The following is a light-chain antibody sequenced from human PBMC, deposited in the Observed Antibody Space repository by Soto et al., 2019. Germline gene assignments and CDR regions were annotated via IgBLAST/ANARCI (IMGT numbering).Light chain of an antibody. Sequence: EIVLTQSPATLSVSPGERATLSCRASQSVSSYLAWYQQKPGQAPRRLIYDASNRATGIPVRFSGSGSGTDFTFTISILEPEDFAVYYCQQRSNWPPWTFGQGTKVDIK. V-gene: IGKV3-11*01. J-gene: IGKJ1*01. CDR2: DAS. CDR3: QQRSNWPPWT. CDR1: QSVSSY.